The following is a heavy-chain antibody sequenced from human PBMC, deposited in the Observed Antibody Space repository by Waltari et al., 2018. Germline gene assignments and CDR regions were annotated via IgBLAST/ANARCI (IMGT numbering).Heavy chain of an antibody. CDR2: INHSGST. CDR1: GGSFSGYY. D-gene: IGHD1-26*01. CDR3: ARGVGATIGNYYYYYMDV. V-gene: IGHV4-34*01. Sequence: QVQLQQWGAGLLKPSETLSLTCAVYGGSFSGYYWSWIRQPPGKGLEWIGEINHSGSTNYNPSIKSRVTISVDTSKNQFSLKLSSVTAADTAVYYCARGVGATIGNYYYYYMDVWGKGTTVTISS. J-gene: IGHJ6*03.